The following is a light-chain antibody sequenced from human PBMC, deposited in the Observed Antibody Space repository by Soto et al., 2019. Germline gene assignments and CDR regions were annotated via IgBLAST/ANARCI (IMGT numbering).Light chain of an antibody. Sequence: EIVLTQSPGTRSLSPGERATLSCRASQSVSSNYLAWYQQKRGQAPRLLIYGASSRATGIPDRFSGSGSGTDFTLTITRLEPEDFAVYHCQQYDGSPQTFGQGTKLEIK. V-gene: IGKV3-20*01. CDR1: QSVSSNY. CDR3: QQYDGSPQT. CDR2: GAS. J-gene: IGKJ2*01.